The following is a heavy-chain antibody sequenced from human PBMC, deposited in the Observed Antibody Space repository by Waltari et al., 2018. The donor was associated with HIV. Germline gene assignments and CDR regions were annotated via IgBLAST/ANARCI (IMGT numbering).Heavy chain of an antibody. CDR2: IRGGGQT. Sequence: QLLESGGGLVEPGGSLRLSCAASGFIFTDFAMDWVRQAPGKGVEVVSAIRGGGQTFYADSVKGRFTISRDNSKNTLYLQMNSLRADDAAVYYCVKDSGRAADVFDLWGQGTMVTVSS. D-gene: IGHD3-10*01. J-gene: IGHJ3*01. V-gene: IGHV3-23*01. CDR3: VKDSGRAADVFDL. CDR1: GFIFTDFA.